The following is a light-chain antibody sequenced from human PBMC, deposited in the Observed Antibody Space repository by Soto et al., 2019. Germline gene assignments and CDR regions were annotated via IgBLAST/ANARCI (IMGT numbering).Light chain of an antibody. V-gene: IGLV1-44*01. CDR1: SSNIGSET. CDR3: AAWDDSMNGWV. J-gene: IGLJ3*02. CDR2: SDN. Sequence: QSVLTQPPAASGTTGQRVTISCSGSSSNIGSETVNWYQQLPGTAPTLLIYSDNQRPSWVPDRFSGSKSGTSASLAISGLQSEDEADYYCAAWDDSMNGWVFGGGTKLTVL.